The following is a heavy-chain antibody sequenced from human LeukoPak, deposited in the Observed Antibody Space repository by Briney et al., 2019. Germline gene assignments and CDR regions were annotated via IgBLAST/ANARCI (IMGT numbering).Heavy chain of an antibody. CDR1: GGSISSYY. Sequence: KASETLSLTCTVSGGSISSYYWSWIRQPPGKGLEWIGYIYYSGSTNYNPSLKSRVTISVDTSKNQFSLKLSSVTAADTAVYYCARSLIYQMLNFDYWGPGTLVTVSS. D-gene: IGHD2-2*01. CDR2: IYYSGST. CDR3: ARSLIYQMLNFDY. J-gene: IGHJ4*02. V-gene: IGHV4-59*08.